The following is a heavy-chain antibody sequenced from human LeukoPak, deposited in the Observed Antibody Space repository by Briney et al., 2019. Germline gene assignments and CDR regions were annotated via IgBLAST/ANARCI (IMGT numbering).Heavy chain of an antibody. Sequence: NSSQTLSLTCTVSGGSISSGSYYWSWIRQPAGKGLEWIGRIYTSGSTNYNPSLKRPVTISVDTSKNQFSLQLSSLTAADPAVYYCARSDGYGLVGIWGQGTMVTVSS. V-gene: IGHV4-61*02. CDR1: GGSISSGSYY. J-gene: IGHJ3*02. CDR2: IYTSGST. D-gene: IGHD5-18*01. CDR3: ARSDGYGLVGI.